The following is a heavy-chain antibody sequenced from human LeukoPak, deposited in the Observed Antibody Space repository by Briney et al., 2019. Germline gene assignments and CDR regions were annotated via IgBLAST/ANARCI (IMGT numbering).Heavy chain of an antibody. CDR2: INHSGST. CDR3: ARDLRYSGSYYRHFDY. V-gene: IGHV4-34*01. CDR1: GGSLSGYH. J-gene: IGHJ4*02. Sequence: PSETLSLTCAVYGGSLSGYHWSWLRQPPGKGLEWIGEINHSGSTNYNPSLKSRVTISVDTSKNQFSLKLSSVTAADTAVYYCARDLRYSGSYYRHFDYWGQGTLVTVSS. D-gene: IGHD1-26*01.